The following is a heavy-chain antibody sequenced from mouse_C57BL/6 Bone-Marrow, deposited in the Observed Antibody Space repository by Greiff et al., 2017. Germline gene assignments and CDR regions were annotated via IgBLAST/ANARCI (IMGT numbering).Heavy chain of an antibody. CDR1: GFTFSSYA. CDR3: TKVSIYYYGSSPDCDAMDY. V-gene: IGHV5-9-1*02. CDR2: ISSGGDYI. Sequence: EVKLVESGEGLVKPGGSLKLSCAASGFTFSSYAMSWVRQTPEKRLEWVAYISSGGDYIYYADTVKGRFTISRDNARNTLYLQMSSLKSEDTAMYYCTKVSIYYYGSSPDCDAMDYWGQGTSVTVSS. D-gene: IGHD1-1*01. J-gene: IGHJ4*01.